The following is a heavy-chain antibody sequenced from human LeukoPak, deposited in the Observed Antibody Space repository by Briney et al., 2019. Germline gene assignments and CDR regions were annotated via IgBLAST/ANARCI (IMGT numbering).Heavy chain of an antibody. D-gene: IGHD3-22*01. CDR3: AKDHYYDSSGKNWFDP. CDR2: ISGSGGST. V-gene: IGHV3-23*01. J-gene: IGHJ5*02. CDR1: GFTFSSYA. Sequence: GGSLRLSCAASGFTFSSYAMSWVRQAPGKGLEWVSAISGSGGSTYYADSVKGRLTISRDNSKNTLYLQMNSLRAEDTAVYYCAKDHYYDSSGKNWFDPWGQGTLVTVSS.